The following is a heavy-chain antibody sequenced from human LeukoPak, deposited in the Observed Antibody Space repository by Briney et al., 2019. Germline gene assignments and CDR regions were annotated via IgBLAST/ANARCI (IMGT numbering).Heavy chain of an antibody. Sequence: ASVKVSCKASGYTFTSYDINWVRQATGQGLEWMGWMNPNSGNTGYAQKFQGRVTMTRNTSISTAYMELSRLRSDDTAVYYCARGILWFGELLYGAFDIWGQGTMVTVSS. CDR1: GYTFTSYD. CDR2: MNPNSGNT. CDR3: ARGILWFGELLYGAFDI. V-gene: IGHV1-8*01. J-gene: IGHJ3*02. D-gene: IGHD3-10*01.